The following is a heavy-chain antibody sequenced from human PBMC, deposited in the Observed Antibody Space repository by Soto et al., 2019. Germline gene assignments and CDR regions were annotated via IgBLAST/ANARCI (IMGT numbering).Heavy chain of an antibody. J-gene: IGHJ4*02. CDR2: ISGSGGST. V-gene: IGHV3-23*01. CDR1: GFNFRLYP. D-gene: IGHD3-22*01. Sequence: EVQLLESGGGLVQPGGSLRLSCGASGFNFRLYPMAWVRQAPGKGLEWVSSISGSGGSTFYADSVKGRFTISRDNSKTTLYLHMDTLGAGDSAVYYCAEAHTYRFYYVTGGDYGGQGTLVTFTS. CDR3: AEAHTYRFYYVTGGDY.